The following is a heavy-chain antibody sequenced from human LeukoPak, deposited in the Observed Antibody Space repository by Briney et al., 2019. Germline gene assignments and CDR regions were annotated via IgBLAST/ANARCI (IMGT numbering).Heavy chain of an antibody. CDR2: IYYSGST. Sequence: SSETLSLTCTVSGGSNSSSSYYWGWIRQPPGKGLEWIGSIYYSGSTYYNPSLKSRVTISVDTSKNQFSLKLSSVTAADTAVYYCARERYCSSTSCRPTEDYWGQGTLVTVSS. J-gene: IGHJ4*02. CDR3: ARERYCSSTSCRPTEDY. CDR1: GGSNSSSSYY. D-gene: IGHD2-2*01. V-gene: IGHV4-39*07.